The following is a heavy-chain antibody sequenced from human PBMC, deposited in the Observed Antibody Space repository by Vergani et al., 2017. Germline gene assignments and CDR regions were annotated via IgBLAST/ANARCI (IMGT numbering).Heavy chain of an antibody. V-gene: IGHV3-21*01. CDR2: ISISSSYI. Sequence: EVQLVESGGGLVKPGGSLRLSCAASGFTFSSCSMNWVRQAPGKGLEWVSSISISSSYIYYADSVKGRFTISRDNAKNSLYLQMNSLRPEDTAVYYCAPGPGVDVWGKGTTVTVSS. CDR3: APGPGVDV. J-gene: IGHJ6*04. CDR1: GFTFSSCS. D-gene: IGHD3-10*01.